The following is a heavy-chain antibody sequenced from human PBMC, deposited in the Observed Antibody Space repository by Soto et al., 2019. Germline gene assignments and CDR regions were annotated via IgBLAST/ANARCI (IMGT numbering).Heavy chain of an antibody. D-gene: IGHD2-8*01. CDR2: ISAYNGNT. J-gene: IGHJ6*02. Sequence: GASVKVSCKASGYTFTSYGISWVRQAPGQGLEWMGWISAYNGNTNYAQKLQGRVTMTTDTSTSTAYMELRSLRSDDTAVYYCARDRDCTNGVCYHHGMAVWGQGTTVTVSS. V-gene: IGHV1-18*01. CDR1: GYTFTSYG. CDR3: ARDRDCTNGVCYHHGMAV.